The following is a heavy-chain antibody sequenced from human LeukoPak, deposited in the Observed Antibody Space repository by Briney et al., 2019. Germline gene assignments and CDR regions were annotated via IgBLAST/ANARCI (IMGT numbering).Heavy chain of an antibody. V-gene: IGHV1-2*02. Sequence: ASVKVSCKASGYTFTSYGISWVRQAPGQGLEWMGWINPNSGGTNYAQKFQGRVTMTRDTSISTAYMELSRLRSDDTAVYYCALRWGSYLDYWGQGTLVTVSS. CDR2: INPNSGGT. CDR3: ALRWGSYLDY. D-gene: IGHD3-16*01. J-gene: IGHJ4*02. CDR1: GYTFTSYG.